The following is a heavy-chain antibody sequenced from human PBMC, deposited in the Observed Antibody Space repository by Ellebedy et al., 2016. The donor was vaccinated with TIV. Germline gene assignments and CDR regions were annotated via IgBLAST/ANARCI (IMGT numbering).Heavy chain of an antibody. Sequence: SETLSLXXAVYGGSFSGYYWSWIRQPPGKGLEWIGEINHSGSTNYNPSLKSRVTISVDTSKNQFSLKLSSVTAADTAVYYCARGPYGDYADYWGQGTLVTVSS. D-gene: IGHD4-17*01. V-gene: IGHV4-34*01. CDR1: GGSFSGYY. CDR2: INHSGST. CDR3: ARGPYGDYADY. J-gene: IGHJ4*02.